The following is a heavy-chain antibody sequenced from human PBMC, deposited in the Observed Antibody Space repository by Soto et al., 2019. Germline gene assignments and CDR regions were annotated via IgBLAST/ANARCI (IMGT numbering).Heavy chain of an antibody. Sequence: GGSLRLSCAASGFTFSTNVMHWVRQAPGKGLEWVAIISYDGTYKYYAESVKGRFTISRDNSKNTLYLQMSSLRPSDTAVYYCVKGEYYYDSSGYYPFDYWGQGTLVTVSS. V-gene: IGHV3-30*14. CDR2: ISYDGTYK. CDR1: GFTFSTNV. J-gene: IGHJ4*02. CDR3: VKGEYYYDSSGYYPFDY. D-gene: IGHD3-22*01.